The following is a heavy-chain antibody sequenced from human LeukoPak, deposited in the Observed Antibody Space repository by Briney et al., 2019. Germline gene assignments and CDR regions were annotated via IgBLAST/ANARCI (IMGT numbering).Heavy chain of an antibody. CDR2: ISYDGSNK. D-gene: IGHD2-15*01. CDR3: AKDGKLGLLDDYFDY. CDR1: GFTFSSYG. Sequence: AGGSLRLSCAASGFTFSSYGMHWVRQAPGKGLEWVAVISYDGSNKYYADSVKGRFTISRDNSKNTLYRQMNSLRAEDTAVYYCAKDGKLGLLDDYFDYWGQGTLVPVSS. V-gene: IGHV3-30*18. J-gene: IGHJ4*02.